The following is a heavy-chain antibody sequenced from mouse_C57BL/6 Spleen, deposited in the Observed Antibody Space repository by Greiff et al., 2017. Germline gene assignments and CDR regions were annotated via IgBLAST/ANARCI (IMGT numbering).Heavy chain of an antibody. CDR1: GYTFTDYY. CDR3: ARLIYYDYDEDWYFDV. V-gene: IGHV1-76*01. CDR2: IYPGSGNT. J-gene: IGHJ1*03. D-gene: IGHD2-4*01. Sequence: QVHVKQSGAELVRPGASVKLSCKASGYTFTDYYINWVKQRPGQGLEWIARIYPGSGNTYYNEKFKGKATLTAEKSSSTAYMQLSSLTSEDSAVYFCARLIYYDYDEDWYFDVWGTGTTVTVSS.